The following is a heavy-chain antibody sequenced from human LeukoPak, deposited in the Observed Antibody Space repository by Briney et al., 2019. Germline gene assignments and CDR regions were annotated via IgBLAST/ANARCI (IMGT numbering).Heavy chain of an antibody. CDR1: GGSISSSSYY. D-gene: IGHD3-10*01. J-gene: IGHJ5*02. CDR2: IYYSGST. Sequence: SETLSLTCTVSGGSISSSSYYWGWIRQPPGKGLEWIGSIYYSGSTYYNPSLKSRVTISVDTSKNQFSLKLSSVTAADTAVYYCARNWWFGELLYRFDPWGQGTLVTVSS. V-gene: IGHV4-39*01. CDR3: ARNWWFGELLYRFDP.